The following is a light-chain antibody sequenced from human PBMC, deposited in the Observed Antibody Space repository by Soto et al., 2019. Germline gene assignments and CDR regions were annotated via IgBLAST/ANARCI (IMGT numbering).Light chain of an antibody. J-gene: IGLJ2*01. CDR3: AAWDDSLSGNVV. V-gene: IGLV1-47*01. Sequence: QSVLTQPPSASGTPGQRVTISCSGSSSNIGSNYEYWYQQLPGTAPKLLIYRNNQRPSGVPDRFSGSKSGTSASLAISGLRSEDEADYYCAAWDDSLSGNVVFGGGTKLTVL. CDR2: RNN. CDR1: SSNIGSNY.